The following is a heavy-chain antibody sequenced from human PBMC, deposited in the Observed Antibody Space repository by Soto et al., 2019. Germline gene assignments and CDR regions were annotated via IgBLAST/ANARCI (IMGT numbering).Heavy chain of an antibody. CDR2: INPSGGST. CDR3: ARVGSSGNFDY. CDR1: GYTFTSYY. J-gene: IGHJ4*02. D-gene: IGHD3-22*01. V-gene: IGHV1-46*01. Sequence: ASVKVSCKASGYTFTSYYMHWVRQAPGQGLEWMGIINPSGGSTSYAQKFQGRVTMTRDTSTSTVYMELSSLRSEDTAMYYCARVGSSGNFDYWGQGTLVTVSS.